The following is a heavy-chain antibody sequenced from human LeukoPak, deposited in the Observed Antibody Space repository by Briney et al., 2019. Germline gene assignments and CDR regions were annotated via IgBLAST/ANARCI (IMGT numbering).Heavy chain of an antibody. CDR1: GYTFTSYD. CDR3: AREGLPYYDFWSGYPNSYYYGMDV. Sequence: ASVKVSCKASGYTFTSYDINWVRQATGQGLEWVGWVNPNSGDTGYAQKFQGRVTMTTDTSTSTAYMELRSLRSDDTAVYYCAREGLPYYDFWSGYPNSYYYGMDVWGQGTTVTVSS. J-gene: IGHJ6*02. V-gene: IGHV1-8*01. D-gene: IGHD3-3*01. CDR2: VNPNSGDT.